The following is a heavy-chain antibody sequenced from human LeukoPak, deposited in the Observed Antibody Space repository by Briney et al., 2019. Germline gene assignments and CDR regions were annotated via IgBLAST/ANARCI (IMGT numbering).Heavy chain of an antibody. D-gene: IGHD3-22*01. CDR2: INAGNGNT. CDR3: AKSSGYSHIFDY. J-gene: IGHJ4*02. Sequence: GGSLRLSCAASGFTFTSYAMHWVRQAPGQRLEWMGWINAGNGNTKYSQKFQGRVTITRDTSASTAYMELSSLRSEDTAVYYCAKSSGYSHIFDYWGQGTLVTVSS. CDR1: GFTFTSYA. V-gene: IGHV1-3*01.